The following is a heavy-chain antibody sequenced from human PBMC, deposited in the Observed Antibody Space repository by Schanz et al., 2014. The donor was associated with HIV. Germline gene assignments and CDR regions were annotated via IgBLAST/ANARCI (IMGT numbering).Heavy chain of an antibody. Sequence: EVQLVESGGGLVQPGGSLRLSCAASGFTFSRYWMSWVRQAPGKGLEWVANIKQDGSEKYYVDSVKGRFTISRDNAKNSLYLQMNSLRAEDTAVYYCRAWLLGDRMDVWGQGTTVAVSS. D-gene: IGHD3-22*01. CDR2: IKQDGSEK. J-gene: IGHJ6*02. V-gene: IGHV3-7*03. CDR3: RAWLLGDRMDV. CDR1: GFTFSRYW.